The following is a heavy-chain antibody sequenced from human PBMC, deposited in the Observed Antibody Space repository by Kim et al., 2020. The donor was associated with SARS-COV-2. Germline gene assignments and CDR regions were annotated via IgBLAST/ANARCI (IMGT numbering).Heavy chain of an antibody. Sequence: SETLSLTCAVYGGSFSDYFWSWIRQPPGKGMEWMGEINHRGSTNYNPSLKSRVTISVDTSKNQFSLKLSSVTAAATAVYYCARGRGGISRLVVVITAAEYYFDYWGRGTLVTVSS. CDR1: GGSFSDYF. CDR2: INHRGST. J-gene: IGHJ4*02. D-gene: IGHD3-22*01. CDR3: ARGRGGISRLVVVITAAEYYFDY. V-gene: IGHV4-34*01.